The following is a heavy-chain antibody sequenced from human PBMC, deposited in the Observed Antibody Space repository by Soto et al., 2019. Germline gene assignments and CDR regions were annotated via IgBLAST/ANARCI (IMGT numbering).Heavy chain of an antibody. Sequence: ASVKVSCKVSGYTLTELSMHWVRQAPGKGLEWMGGFDPEDGETIYAQKFQGRVTMTEDTSTDTAYMELSSLRSEDTAVYYCATVFAGPTQGYLHANSSGYYSYFDYWGQGTLVTVSS. J-gene: IGHJ4*02. D-gene: IGHD3-22*01. CDR1: GYTLTELS. CDR3: ATVFAGPTQGYLHANSSGYYSYFDY. V-gene: IGHV1-24*01. CDR2: FDPEDGET.